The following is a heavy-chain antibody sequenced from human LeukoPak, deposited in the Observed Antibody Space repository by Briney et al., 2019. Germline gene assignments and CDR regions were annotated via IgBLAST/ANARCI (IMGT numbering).Heavy chain of an antibody. CDR2: ISGSGGST. Sequence: PGGSLRLSCAASGFTFSSYAMSWVRQAPGKGLEWVSGISGSGGSTYYADSVKGRFTISRDNSQNTLYLQIHSLRADDTAVYYCAKSRSPYSSGWYPFTYWGQGTLVTVSS. CDR1: GFTFSSYA. D-gene: IGHD6-19*01. CDR3: AKSRSPYSSGWYPFTY. V-gene: IGHV3-23*01. J-gene: IGHJ4*02.